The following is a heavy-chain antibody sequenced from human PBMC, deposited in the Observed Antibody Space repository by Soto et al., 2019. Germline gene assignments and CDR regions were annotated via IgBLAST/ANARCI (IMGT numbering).Heavy chain of an antibody. D-gene: IGHD4-17*01. CDR2: ISSSSSTI. CDR1: GFTFSSYS. J-gene: IGHJ4*02. Sequence: GGSLRLSCAASGFTFSSYSMNWVRQAPGKGLEWVSYISSSSSTIYYADSVKGRFTISRDNAKNPLYLQMNSLRDEDTAVYYCARGIGDPELGGDYFFDYWGQGTLVTVSS. CDR3: ARGIGDPELGGDYFFDY. V-gene: IGHV3-48*02.